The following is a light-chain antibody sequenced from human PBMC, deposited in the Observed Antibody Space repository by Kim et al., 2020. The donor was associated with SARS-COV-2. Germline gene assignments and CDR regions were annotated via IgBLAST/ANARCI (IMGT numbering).Light chain of an antibody. CDR1: QDISNY. CDR2: DAS. CDR3: QQYDNLPYT. Sequence: SASVGDRVTITCQASQDISNYLNWYQQKPGKAPKLLIFDASNLETGVPSRFSGSGSGTDFTFTISSLQPEDIATYHCQQYDNLPYTFGQGTKLEI. V-gene: IGKV1-33*01. J-gene: IGKJ2*01.